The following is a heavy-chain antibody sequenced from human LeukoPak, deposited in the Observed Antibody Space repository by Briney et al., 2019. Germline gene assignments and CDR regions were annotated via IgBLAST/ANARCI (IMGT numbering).Heavy chain of an antibody. CDR1: GYTFTSYD. V-gene: IGHV1-8*01. Sequence: ASVKVSCKASGYTFTSYDINWVRQATGQGLEWMGWMNPNSGNTSYAQKFQGRVTMTRDTSTSTVYMELSSLRSEDTAVYYCARAPHSSGYYGDFDYWGQGTLVTVSS. D-gene: IGHD3-22*01. CDR3: ARAPHSSGYYGDFDY. J-gene: IGHJ4*02. CDR2: MNPNSGNT.